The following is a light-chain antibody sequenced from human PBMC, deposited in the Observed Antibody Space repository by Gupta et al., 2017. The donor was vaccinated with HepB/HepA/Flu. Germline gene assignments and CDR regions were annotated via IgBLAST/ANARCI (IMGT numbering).Light chain of an antibody. J-gene: IGKJ4*01. CDR1: QSVSSY. Sequence: EIVLTQSPATLSLSPGERATLSCRDSQSVSSYLAWYQQKPGQAPRLIIYDASNRAIGIPDRFSGSGYGKDFTLTSSRRENEDFAVYYGHQRSTLLTFGGGTKVDIK. CDR2: DAS. CDR3: HQRSTLLT. V-gene: IGKV3-11*01.